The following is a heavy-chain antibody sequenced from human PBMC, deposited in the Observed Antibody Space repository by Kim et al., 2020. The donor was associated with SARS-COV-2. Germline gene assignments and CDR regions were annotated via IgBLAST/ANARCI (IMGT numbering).Heavy chain of an antibody. J-gene: IGHJ6*02. Sequence: DPGKGRFSMSRDSSANTVYLHMNSLRAEDTAVYYCAKNIAPGGRGNAMDVWGQGTTVTVSS. V-gene: IGHV3-23*01. CDR3: AKNIAPGGRGNAMDV. D-gene: IGHD6-13*01.